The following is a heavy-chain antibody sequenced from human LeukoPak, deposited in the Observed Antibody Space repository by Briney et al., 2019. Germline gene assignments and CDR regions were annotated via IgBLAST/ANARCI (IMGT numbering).Heavy chain of an antibody. CDR2: IRYDGSNK. Sequence: PGGSLRLSCAASGFTFSSYGMHWVRQAPGKGLEWVAFIRYDGSNKYYADSVKGRFTISRDNSKNTLYPQMNSLRAEDTAVYYCAKLSGSYYYYYMDVWGKGTTVTVSS. D-gene: IGHD1-26*01. J-gene: IGHJ6*03. V-gene: IGHV3-30*02. CDR1: GFTFSSYG. CDR3: AKLSGSYYYYYMDV.